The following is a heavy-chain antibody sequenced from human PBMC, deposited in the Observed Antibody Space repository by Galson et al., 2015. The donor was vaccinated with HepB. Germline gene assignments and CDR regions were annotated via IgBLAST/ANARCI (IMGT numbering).Heavy chain of an antibody. CDR1: GFTFSSYS. CDR3: ARVRARGYDWAFDI. CDR2: ISSSSSYT. J-gene: IGHJ3*02. V-gene: IGHV3-21*05. D-gene: IGHD3-3*01. Sequence: SLRLSCAASGFTFSSYSMNWVRQAPGKGLEWVSYISSSSSYTNYADSVKGRFAISRDNAKNSLYLQVNSLRAEDTAVYYCARVRARGYDWAFDIWGQGTMVTVSS.